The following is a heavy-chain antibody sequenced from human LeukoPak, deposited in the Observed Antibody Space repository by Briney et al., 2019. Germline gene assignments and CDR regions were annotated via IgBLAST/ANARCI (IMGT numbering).Heavy chain of an antibody. CDR3: ARKEAARRVDYYYYYMDV. J-gene: IGHJ6*03. CDR1: GFTFSSYW. CDR2: IKQDGSEK. V-gene: IGHV3-7*01. Sequence: PGGSLRLSCAASGFTFSSYWMSWVRQAPGKGLEWVANIKQDGSEKYYVDSVKGRFTISRDNAKNSLYLQMNSLRAEDTAVYYCARKEAARRVDYYYYYMDVWGKGTTVTVSS. D-gene: IGHD6-6*01.